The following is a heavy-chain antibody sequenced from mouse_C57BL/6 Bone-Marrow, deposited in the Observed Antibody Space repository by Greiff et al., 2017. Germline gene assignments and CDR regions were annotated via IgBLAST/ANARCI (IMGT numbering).Heavy chain of an antibody. D-gene: IGHD1-1*01. Sequence: QVQLQQPGAELVKPGASVTLSCKASGYTFTSYWMHWVKQRPGQGLEWIGMIHPNSGSTNYNEKFKSKATLTVDKSSSTAYMQLSSLTSEDSAVYYCARRHGSSGFAYWGQGTLVTVSA. CDR1: GYTFTSYW. CDR2: IHPNSGST. J-gene: IGHJ3*01. CDR3: ARRHGSSGFAY. V-gene: IGHV1-64*01.